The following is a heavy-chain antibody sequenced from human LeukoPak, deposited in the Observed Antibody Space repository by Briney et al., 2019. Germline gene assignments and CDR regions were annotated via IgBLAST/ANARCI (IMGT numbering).Heavy chain of an antibody. CDR1: GDSVSSNSAA. CDR2: TYYRSKWYN. J-gene: IGHJ6*03. V-gene: IGHV6-1*01. CDR3: ARLQSNSSSWTGYYYMDV. Sequence: SQTLSLTCAISGDSVSSNSAAWNWIRQSPSRGLEWLGRTYYRSKWYNDYAVSVKSRITINPDTSKNQFSPQLNSVTPEDTAVYYCARLQSNSSSWTGYYYMDVWGKGTTVTVSS. D-gene: IGHD6-13*01.